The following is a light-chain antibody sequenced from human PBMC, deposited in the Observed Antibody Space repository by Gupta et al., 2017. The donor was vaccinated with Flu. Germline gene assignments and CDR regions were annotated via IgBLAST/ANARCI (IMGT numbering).Light chain of an antibody. CDR3: QSYDDSLTGPWV. CDR2: ANT. J-gene: IGLJ3*02. V-gene: IGLV1-40*01. Sequence: STGPGQRITISCIGSGSNFGAGYDVHWFQHLPGKAPKLLIYANTNRPSGVPDRFSGSKSGTSASLVITGLQADDEATYFCQSYDDSLTGPWVFGGGTKVTVL. CDR1: GSNFGAGYD.